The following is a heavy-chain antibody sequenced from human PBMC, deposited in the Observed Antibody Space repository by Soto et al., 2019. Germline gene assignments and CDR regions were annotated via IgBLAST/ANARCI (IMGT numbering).Heavy chain of an antibody. D-gene: IGHD5-18*01. CDR1: GFTFSSYA. Sequence: GGSLRLSCAASGFTFSSYAMHWVRQAPGKGLEWVAVISYDGGNKYYADSVKGRFTISRDNSKNTLYLQMNSLRAEDTAVYYCARLVEPGYSYGYDWFDPWGQGTLVTVSS. V-gene: IGHV3-30-3*01. CDR3: ARLVEPGYSYGYDWFDP. J-gene: IGHJ5*02. CDR2: ISYDGGNK.